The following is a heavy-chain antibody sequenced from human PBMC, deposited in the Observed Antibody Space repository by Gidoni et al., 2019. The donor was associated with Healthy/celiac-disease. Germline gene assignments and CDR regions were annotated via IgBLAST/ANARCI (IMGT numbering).Heavy chain of an antibody. CDR3: AREIVGSSGWYVY. J-gene: IGHJ4*02. D-gene: IGHD6-19*01. CDR1: GFTFSSYS. Sequence: EVQLVESGGGLVKPGWSLRLSCAASGFTFSSYSMNWVRQAPGKVLEWVSSISSISSYIYYADSVKGRFTISRDNAKNLLYLQMNILRAEDTAVYYCAREIVGSSGWYVYWGQGTLVTVSS. CDR2: ISSISSYI. V-gene: IGHV3-21*01.